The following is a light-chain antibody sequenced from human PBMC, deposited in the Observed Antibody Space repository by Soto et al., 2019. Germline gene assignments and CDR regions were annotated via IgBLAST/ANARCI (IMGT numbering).Light chain of an antibody. CDR2: KAS. CDR3: QQYNGYWT. V-gene: IGKV1-5*03. Sequence: DIQMTQSPSTLSASVGDRVTITCRASQSISDLLAWYQQKPGKAPMLLIYKASSLKSGVPSRFSGSGSGTEYTLTISSLQPDDFATYYCQQYNGYWTFGQGTKVEIK. CDR1: QSISDL. J-gene: IGKJ1*01.